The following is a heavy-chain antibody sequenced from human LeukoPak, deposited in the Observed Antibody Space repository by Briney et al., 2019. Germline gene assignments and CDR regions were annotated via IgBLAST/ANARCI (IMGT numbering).Heavy chain of an antibody. D-gene: IGHD3-22*01. CDR3: AKVRYYSDRSGYYGDDAFDI. CDR1: GFTFNNYA. J-gene: IGHJ3*02. V-gene: IGHV3-23*01. Sequence: PGGSLRLSCAASGFTFNNYAMSWVRQAPGKGLEWVSTVSGSGGSTYYAHSVKGRFTISRDNSKNMLYLQMNSLTADDTAVYYCAKVRYYSDRSGYYGDDAFDIWGQGTMVTVSS. CDR2: VSGSGGST.